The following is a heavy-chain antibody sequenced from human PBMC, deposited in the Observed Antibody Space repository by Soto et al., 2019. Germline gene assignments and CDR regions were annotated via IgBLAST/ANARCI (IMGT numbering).Heavy chain of an antibody. Sequence: GESLKISCEGSGYIFTNQWINWVRQVPGKGLEWMGNIDPSDSHTNYSPSFQGHVTISIDKSIRTAYLQWTRLKASDTAIYYCESGRWNLHFNYWGQGSMVTVYS. V-gene: IGHV5-10-1*01. CDR2: IDPSDSHT. CDR1: GYIFTNQW. J-gene: IGHJ4*02. D-gene: IGHD2-15*01. CDR3: ESGRWNLHFNY.